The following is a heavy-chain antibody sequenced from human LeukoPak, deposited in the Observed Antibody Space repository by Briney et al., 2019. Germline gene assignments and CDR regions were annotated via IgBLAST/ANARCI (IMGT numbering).Heavy chain of an antibody. CDR1: GYTFTSYG. D-gene: IGHD3-10*01. J-gene: IGHJ5*02. V-gene: IGHV1-18*01. Sequence: PSVKVSCKASGYTFTSYGISWVRQAPGQGLEWMGWISAYNGNTNYAQKLQGRVTMTTDTSTSTAYMELRSLRSDDTAVYYCAREVPMVRGVIGWFDPWGQGTLVTVSS. CDR2: ISAYNGNT. CDR3: AREVPMVRGVIGWFDP.